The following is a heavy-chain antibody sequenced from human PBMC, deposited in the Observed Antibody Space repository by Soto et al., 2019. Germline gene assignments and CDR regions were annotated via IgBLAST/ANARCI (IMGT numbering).Heavy chain of an antibody. Sequence: SETLSLTCAVYGGSFSGYYWSWIRQPPGKGLEWIGEINHSGSTNYNPSLKSRVTISVDTSKNQFSLKLSSVAAADTAVYYCARVNDFWSCSHYYGMDVWGQGTTVTVSS. CDR2: INHSGST. CDR1: GGSFSGYY. CDR3: ARVNDFWSCSHYYGMDV. D-gene: IGHD3-3*01. J-gene: IGHJ6*02. V-gene: IGHV4-34*01.